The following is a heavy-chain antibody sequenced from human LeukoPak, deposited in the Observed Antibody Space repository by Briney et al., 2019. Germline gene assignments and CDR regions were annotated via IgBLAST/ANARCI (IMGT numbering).Heavy chain of an antibody. J-gene: IGHJ4*02. V-gene: IGHV3-23*01. CDR1: GFTFSNYA. CDR3: AKGTMTIDY. CDR2: ISGSGGST. D-gene: IGHD3-22*01. Sequence: SGGSLRLSCAASGFTFSNYAMSWVRRAPGEGLKWVSGISGSGGSTYYADSVKGRFTISRDNSKNTLYLQMNSLRAEDTAVYYCAKGTMTIDYWGQGTLVTVSS.